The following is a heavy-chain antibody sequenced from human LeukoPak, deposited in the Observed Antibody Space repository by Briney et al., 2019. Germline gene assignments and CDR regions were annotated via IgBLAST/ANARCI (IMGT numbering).Heavy chain of an antibody. D-gene: IGHD2-21*01. CDR3: TSRTYCGDDCSDH. Sequence: SETLSLTCTASGGSISSSSYYWGWVRQPPGKGLEWIGILYNNGNTYYNPTLKSRVTISVDTSKNQFSLKLNSVTAADTAVYYCTSRTYCGDDCSDHWGQGTLVTVSS. CDR2: LYNNGNT. CDR1: GGSISSSSYY. V-gene: IGHV4-39*01. J-gene: IGHJ4*02.